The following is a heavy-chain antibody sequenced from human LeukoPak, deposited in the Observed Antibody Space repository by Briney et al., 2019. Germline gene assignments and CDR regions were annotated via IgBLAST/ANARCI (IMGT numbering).Heavy chain of an antibody. V-gene: IGHV5-51*01. J-gene: IGHJ5*02. D-gene: IGHD3-10*01. CDR3: ARATMVRGVIDWFDP. Sequence: GGSLRLSCKGSGYSFTSYWIGWVRQMPGKGLEWMGIIYPGDSDTRYSPSFQGQVTISADKSISTAYLQWSSLKASDTAMYYCARATMVRGVIDWFDPWGQGTLVTVSS. CDR2: IYPGDSDT. CDR1: GYSFTSYW.